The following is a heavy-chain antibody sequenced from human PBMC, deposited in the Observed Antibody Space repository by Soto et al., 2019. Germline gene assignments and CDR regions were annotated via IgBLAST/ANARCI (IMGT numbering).Heavy chain of an antibody. V-gene: IGHV3-30*18. CDR1: GIPFIGYG. CDR2: ISYDGSNK. J-gene: IGHJ4*02. CDR3: AKGQPRYYDSKVCDY. Sequence: HASSLRLTCEDAGIPFIGYGMHWVRQDTGKGLEWVAVISYDGSNKYYADSVKGRFTISRDNSKNTLYLQMNSLRAEDTAVYYCAKGQPRYYDSKVCDYCGQGTLVT. D-gene: IGHD3-22*01.